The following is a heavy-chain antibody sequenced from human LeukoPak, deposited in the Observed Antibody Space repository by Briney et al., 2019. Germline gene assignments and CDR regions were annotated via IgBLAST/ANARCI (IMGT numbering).Heavy chain of an antibody. CDR3: ARDMYYYGSGSYYYYGMDV. J-gene: IGHJ6*02. D-gene: IGHD3-10*01. CDR1: GFTFSSYG. Sequence: PGGSLRLSCAASGFTFSSYGMHWVRQAPGKGLEWVAVIWYDGSNKYYADSVKGRFTISRDNSKNTLYLQMNSLRAEDTAVYYCARDMYYYGSGSYYYYGMDVWGQGTTVTVSS. V-gene: IGHV3-33*08. CDR2: IWYDGSNK.